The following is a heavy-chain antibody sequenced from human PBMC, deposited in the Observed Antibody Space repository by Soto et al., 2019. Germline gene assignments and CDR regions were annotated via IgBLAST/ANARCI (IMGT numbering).Heavy chain of an antibody. CDR2: VSPYNGNT. CDR1: VYTFTSYG. D-gene: IGHD4-4*01. J-gene: IGHJ4*01. Sequence: VPVSCKASVYTFTSYGITWVRQAPGQGLEWMGWVSPYNGNTDYAQNLQGRVTMITDTSTSTAYMELRSLRSDDTAVYYCARSRDYNIIDYWGQGTLVTVSS. CDR3: ARSRDYNIIDY. V-gene: IGHV1-18*04.